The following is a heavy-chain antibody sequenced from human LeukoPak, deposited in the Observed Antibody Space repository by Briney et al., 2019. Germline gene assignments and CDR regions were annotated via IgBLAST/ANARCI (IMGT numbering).Heavy chain of an antibody. CDR3: ARGVGDYCSGGSCYYFDY. CDR1: GFTFDEYA. CDR2: ISWNSDSI. Sequence: GGSLRLSCAASGFTFDEYAIHWVRQAPGKGLEWVSGISWNSDSIAYADSVKGRFTISRDNAENSLYLQMNSLSAEDMGFYYCARGVGDYCSGGSCYYFDYWGQGTLVTVSS. J-gene: IGHJ4*02. D-gene: IGHD2-15*01. V-gene: IGHV3-9*03.